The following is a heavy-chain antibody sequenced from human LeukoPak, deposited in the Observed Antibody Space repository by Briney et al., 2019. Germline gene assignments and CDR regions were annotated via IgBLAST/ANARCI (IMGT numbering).Heavy chain of an antibody. CDR1: GFTFSSYS. D-gene: IGHD3-16*01. CDR3: ARGGLPHFDY. J-gene: IGHJ4*02. V-gene: IGHV3-48*01. CDR2: ISSSSSTI. Sequence: GGSLSLSCAASGFTFSSYSMNWVRQAPGKGMEWVSYISSSSSTIYYADSVKGRLTISRDNAKNSLYLQMNSLRAEDTAVYYCARGGLPHFDYWGQGTLVTVSS.